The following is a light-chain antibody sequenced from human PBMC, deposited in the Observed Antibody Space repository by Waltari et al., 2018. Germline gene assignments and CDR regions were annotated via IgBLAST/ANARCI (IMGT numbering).Light chain of an antibody. CDR3: QTGGHGTWV. CDR2: VNSDGSH. Sequence: QLVLTQSPSASTSLGASVKLTCTLDSGPSTNIIPWHQQQPQKGPRYLMRVNSDGSHIKGDDIPDRFSGSSSSSGAERYLTISSVQSEDEADYYCQTGGHGTWVFGGGTKLTVL. CDR1: SGPSTNI. J-gene: IGLJ3*02. V-gene: IGLV4-69*01.